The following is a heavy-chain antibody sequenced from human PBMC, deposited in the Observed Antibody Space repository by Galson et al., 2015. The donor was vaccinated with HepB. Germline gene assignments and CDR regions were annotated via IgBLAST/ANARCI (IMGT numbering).Heavy chain of an antibody. V-gene: IGHV3-11*01. Sequence: SLRLSCAASGFTFSDYYMSWIRQAPGKGLEWVSYISSSGSTIYYADSVKGRFTISRDNAKNSLYLQMNSLRAEDTAVYYCARDLLSGVVTNWFDPWGQGTLVTVSS. CDR2: ISSSGSTI. J-gene: IGHJ5*02. CDR1: GFTFSDYY. D-gene: IGHD3-3*01. CDR3: ARDLLSGVVTNWFDP.